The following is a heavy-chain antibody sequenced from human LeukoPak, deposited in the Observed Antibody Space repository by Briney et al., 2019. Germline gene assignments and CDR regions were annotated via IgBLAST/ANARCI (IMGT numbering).Heavy chain of an antibody. J-gene: IGHJ4*02. D-gene: IGHD3-16*01. CDR2: IYYSGST. CDR3: AAQSYDYVWGNIDY. CDR1: GGSISSGGYY. V-gene: IGHV4-31*03. Sequence: KPSETLSLTCTVSGGSISSGGYYWSWIRQHPGKGLEWIGYIYYSGSTYYNPSLKSRVTISVGTSKNQFSLKLSSVTAADTAVYYCAAQSYDYVWGNIDYWGQGTLVTVSS.